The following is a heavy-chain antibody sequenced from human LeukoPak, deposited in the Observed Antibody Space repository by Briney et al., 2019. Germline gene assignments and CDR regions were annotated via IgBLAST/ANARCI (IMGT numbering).Heavy chain of an antibody. D-gene: IGHD6-13*01. Sequence: ASVKVSCKVSGYTLTELSMHWVRQAPGKGLEWMGGFDPEDGETIYAQKFQGRVTMTEDTSTDTAYMELSSLRSEDTAVYYCATGILAAALFDYWGQGTLVTVSS. CDR1: GYTLTELS. V-gene: IGHV1-24*01. CDR2: FDPEDGET. J-gene: IGHJ4*02. CDR3: ATGILAAALFDY.